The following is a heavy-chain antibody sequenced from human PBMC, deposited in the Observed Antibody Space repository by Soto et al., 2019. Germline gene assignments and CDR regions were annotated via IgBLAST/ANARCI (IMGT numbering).Heavy chain of an antibody. CDR2: IIPIFGTA. CDR1: GGTFSSYA. D-gene: IGHD1-26*01. J-gene: IGHJ4*02. V-gene: IGHV1-69*13. Sequence: GASVKVSCKASGGTFSSYAISWVRQAPGQGLEWMGGIIPIFGTANYAQKFQGRVTITADESTSTAYKELSSLRSEERAVFYCGRDPARGGSYLSRFGPFINWGRGTLVTFSS. CDR3: GRDPARGGSYLSRFGPFIN.